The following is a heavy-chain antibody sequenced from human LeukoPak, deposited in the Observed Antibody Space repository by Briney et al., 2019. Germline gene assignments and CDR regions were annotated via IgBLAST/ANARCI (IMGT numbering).Heavy chain of an antibody. Sequence: SETLSLTCAVYGGSISSSNWWSWVRQPPGKGLEWIGEIYHSGSTNYNPSLKSRVTISVDKSKNQFSLKLSSVTAADTAVYYCACLHCGGDCYSPIWDYWGQGTLVTVSS. J-gene: IGHJ4*02. CDR3: ACLHCGGDCYSPIWDY. CDR1: GGSISSSNW. D-gene: IGHD2-21*02. V-gene: IGHV4-4*02. CDR2: IYHSGST.